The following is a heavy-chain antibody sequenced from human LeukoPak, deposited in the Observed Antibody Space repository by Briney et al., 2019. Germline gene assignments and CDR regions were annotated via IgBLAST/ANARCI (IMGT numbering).Heavy chain of an antibody. J-gene: IGHJ1*01. V-gene: IGHV3-20*04. CDR3: ARDSPGYGAYVS. CDR2: INWNGGST. CDR1: GFTFDDYG. D-gene: IGHD5-12*01. Sequence: GGSLRLSCAASGFTFDDYGMSWVRQAPGKGLEWVSGINWNGGSTGYADSVKGRFTISRDNAKNSLYLQMDSLTAEDTAVYYCARDSPGYGAYVSWGQGTLVSVSS.